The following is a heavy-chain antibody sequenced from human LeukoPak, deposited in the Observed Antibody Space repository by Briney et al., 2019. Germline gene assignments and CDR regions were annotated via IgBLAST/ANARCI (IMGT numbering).Heavy chain of an antibody. Sequence: ASVKVSCKASGGTFSSYAISWVRQAPGQGLEWMGWINPNSGGTNYAQKFQGRVTMTRDTSISTAYMELSSLRSDDTAVYYCARPYVEVEPNLFDYWGQGTLVTVSP. CDR3: ARPYVEVEPNLFDY. CDR1: GGTFSSYA. J-gene: IGHJ4*02. D-gene: IGHD3-10*02. CDR2: INPNSGGT. V-gene: IGHV1-2*02.